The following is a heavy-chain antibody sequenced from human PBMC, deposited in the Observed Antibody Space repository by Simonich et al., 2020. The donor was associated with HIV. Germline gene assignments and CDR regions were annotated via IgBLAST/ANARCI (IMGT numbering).Heavy chain of an antibody. D-gene: IGHD3-3*01. CDR2: IHHRDIT. Sequence: QVQLQQWGAGLLKPSETLSLTCAVYGGSFSGYYWSWIRQPPVKGLEWIGVIHHRDITNYKSALNSRATISVDKSKNQFSLKLSSVTAADTAIYYCARRDRELILYFDYWGQGNLVTVSS. J-gene: IGHJ4*02. CDR1: GGSFSGYY. V-gene: IGHV4-34*01. CDR3: ARRDRELILYFDY.